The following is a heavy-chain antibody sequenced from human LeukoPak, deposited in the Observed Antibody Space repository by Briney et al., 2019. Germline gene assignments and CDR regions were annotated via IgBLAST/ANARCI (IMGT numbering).Heavy chain of an antibody. D-gene: IGHD3-16*01. V-gene: IGHV1-2*02. Sequence: ASVKVSCKASGYTFTGYYMHWVRQAPGQGLEWMGWISPNSGGTNYAQKFQGRVTVTRDTSTSTVYMELSSLRSEDTAIYYCARGGAGDMYNFFDPWGQGTLVTVSS. CDR3: ARGGAGDMYNFFDP. CDR2: ISPNSGGT. CDR1: GYTFTGYY. J-gene: IGHJ5*02.